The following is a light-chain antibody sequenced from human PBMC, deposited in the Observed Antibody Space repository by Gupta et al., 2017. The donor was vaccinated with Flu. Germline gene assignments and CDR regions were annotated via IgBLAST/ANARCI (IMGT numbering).Light chain of an antibody. Sequence: QSAPTQPASVSGSPGQSITISCSGTSTDVGGYKYVSWYQLHPGKAPKLLIYADSDRPSGVSPRFSGSKLGNTASLTISGLQAEDEAEYYCSSYTSRSTLIFGGGTKVTVL. CDR2: ADS. CDR3: SSYTSRSTLI. J-gene: IGLJ2*01. CDR1: STDVGGYKY. V-gene: IGLV2-14*01.